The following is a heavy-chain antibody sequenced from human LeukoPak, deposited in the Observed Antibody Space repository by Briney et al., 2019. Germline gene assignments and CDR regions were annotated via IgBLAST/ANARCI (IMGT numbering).Heavy chain of an antibody. CDR1: GFTFSGSA. J-gene: IGHJ6*03. Sequence: PGGSLRLSCAASGFTFSGSAMHWVRQASGKGLEWVGRIRSKANSYATAYAASVKGRFTISRDDSKNTAYLQMNSLKTVDTAVYYCTGQPRTLGYCSGGSCYSDYYYMDVWGKGTTVTVSS. D-gene: IGHD2-15*01. CDR3: TGQPRTLGYCSGGSCYSDYYYMDV. CDR2: IRSKANSYAT. V-gene: IGHV3-73*01.